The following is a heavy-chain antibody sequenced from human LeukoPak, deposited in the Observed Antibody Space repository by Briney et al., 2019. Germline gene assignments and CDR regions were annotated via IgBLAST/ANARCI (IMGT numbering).Heavy chain of an antibody. CDR1: GFTFRDYG. J-gene: IGHJ4*02. D-gene: IGHD3-22*01. Sequence: PGGSLRLSCAASGFTFRDYGMHWVRQAPGKGLEWVAVIWYDGSNKYYADSVKGRFTISRDNSRNTLYLQMNSLRAEDTAVYYCVRELPPVVQYYFDYWGPGTLVTVSS. CDR3: VRELPPVVQYYFDY. V-gene: IGHV3-33*01. CDR2: IWYDGSNK.